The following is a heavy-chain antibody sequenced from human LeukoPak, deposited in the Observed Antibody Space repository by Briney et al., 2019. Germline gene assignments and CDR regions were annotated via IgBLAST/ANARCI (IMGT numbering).Heavy chain of an antibody. CDR2: VSAYNGNT. Sequence: ALVKVSCKASGYTFTSYGISWVRQAPGQGLEWMGWVSAYNGNTNYAQKLQGRVTMTTDTSTSTAYMELRSLRSDDTAVYYCARAYSSWVYYYYYMDVWGKGTTVTVSS. D-gene: IGHD6-13*01. J-gene: IGHJ6*03. V-gene: IGHV1-18*01. CDR3: ARAYSSWVYYYYYMDV. CDR1: GYTFTSYG.